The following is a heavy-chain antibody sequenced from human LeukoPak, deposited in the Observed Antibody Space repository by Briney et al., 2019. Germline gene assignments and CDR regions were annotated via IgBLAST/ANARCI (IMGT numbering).Heavy chain of an antibody. V-gene: IGHV4-34*01. Sequence: SETLSLTCAVYGGSFSNYYWSWLRQPPGKGLEWVGEINHSGSTNYNPSLKSRVTISVDTSKNQFSLKLSSVTAADTAVYYCAASTVTTYFFDPWGQGTLVTVSS. CDR2: INHSGST. CDR1: GGSFSNYY. D-gene: IGHD4-17*01. CDR3: AASTVTTYFFDP. J-gene: IGHJ5*02.